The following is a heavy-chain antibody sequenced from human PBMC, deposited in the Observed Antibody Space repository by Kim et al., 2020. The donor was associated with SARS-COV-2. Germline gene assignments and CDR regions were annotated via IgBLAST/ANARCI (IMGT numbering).Heavy chain of an antibody. CDR2: IGSKANSYAT. CDR1: GFTFSASD. J-gene: IGHJ4*02. D-gene: IGHD3-22*01. Sequence: GGSLRLSCAASGFTFSASDIHWVRQASGKGLEWVGRIGSKANSYATAYAASVKGRFTTSRDDSQNTAYLQVNSLKTEDTAVYYCTSTGDRSRYWGQGTLVTVSS. CDR3: TSTGDRSRY. V-gene: IGHV3-73*01.